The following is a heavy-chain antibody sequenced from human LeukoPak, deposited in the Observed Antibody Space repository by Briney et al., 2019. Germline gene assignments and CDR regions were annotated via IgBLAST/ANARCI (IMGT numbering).Heavy chain of an antibody. D-gene: IGHD1-1*01. Sequence: PGGCLRLSCAASGFTFSEYDMHSVRQPTGKGLEWVAAIGTAGDTYYTGSVKGRFTISRENAKNSLYLQMNSLRAGDTAVYYCARVAKERVGGVYYFYYWGQGTLVTVSS. V-gene: IGHV3-13*01. CDR2: IGTAGDT. J-gene: IGHJ4*02. CDR1: GFTFSEYD. CDR3: ARVAKERVGGVYYFYY.